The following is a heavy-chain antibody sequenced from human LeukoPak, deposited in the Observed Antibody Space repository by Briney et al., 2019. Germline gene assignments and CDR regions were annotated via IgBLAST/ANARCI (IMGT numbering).Heavy chain of an antibody. CDR3: ARAPRYAPMIGVMDV. CDR1: GYTFTSYY. CDR2: INPSGGST. Sequence: ASVKVSCKASGYTFTSYYMHWVRQAPGQGLEWMGIINPSGGSTSYAQKFQGRVTMTRDTSTSTVYVELSSLRSEDTAVYYCARAPRYAPMIGVMDVWGQGTTVTVSS. J-gene: IGHJ6*02. D-gene: IGHD3-22*01. V-gene: IGHV1-46*01.